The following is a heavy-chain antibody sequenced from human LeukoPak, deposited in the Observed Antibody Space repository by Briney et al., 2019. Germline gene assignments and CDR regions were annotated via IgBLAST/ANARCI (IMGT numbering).Heavy chain of an antibody. CDR3: ARLDYYGSGSSDY. CDR1: GGSISSYY. CDR2: INYSGNT. Sequence: PSETLSLTCTVSGGSISSYYWSWIRQPPGKGLQWIAYINYSGNTNYNPSLTGRGTVSVDTSKNQFSLKLSSVTAADTAVYYCARLDYYGSGSSDYWGQGTLVTVSS. V-gene: IGHV4-59*12. J-gene: IGHJ4*02. D-gene: IGHD3-10*01.